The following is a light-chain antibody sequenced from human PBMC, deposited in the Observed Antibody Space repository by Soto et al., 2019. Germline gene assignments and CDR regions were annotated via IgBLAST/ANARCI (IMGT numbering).Light chain of an antibody. J-gene: IGLJ3*02. Sequence: QSALTQPASVSGSPGQSITISCTGTSSDVGYYNYVSWYQHHPGKVPKLIIYEVSNRPSGVSNRFSVSKSGNTASLTISGLQAEYEADYYCSSYTTSSTQVFGGGTKVTVL. CDR1: SSDVGYYNY. CDR3: SSYTTSSTQV. CDR2: EVS. V-gene: IGLV2-14*01.